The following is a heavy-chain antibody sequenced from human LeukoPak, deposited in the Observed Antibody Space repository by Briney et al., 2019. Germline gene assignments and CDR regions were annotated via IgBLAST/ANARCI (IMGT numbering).Heavy chain of an antibody. CDR1: GGSISSYY. CDR3: ARVIARADYYYYYYMDG. J-gene: IGHJ6*03. V-gene: IGHV4-59*01. Sequence: SETLSLTCTVSGGSISSYYWSWIRQPPGKGLEWIGYIYYSGSTNYNPSLKSRVTISVDTSKNQFSLKLSSVTAADTAVYYCARVIARADYYYYYYMDGWAKGPRSPSP. CDR2: IYYSGST. D-gene: IGHD6-13*01.